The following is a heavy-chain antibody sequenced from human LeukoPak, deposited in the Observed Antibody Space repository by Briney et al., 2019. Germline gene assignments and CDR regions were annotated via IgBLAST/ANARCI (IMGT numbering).Heavy chain of an antibody. CDR2: ISASGGST. Sequence: GGSLRLSCAASGFTFSSSAMSWVRQVPGKGLEWVSGISASGGSTSYADSVRGRFTISRDNSKNTLYVQMNSLRAEDTAVYYCAKDSGYYSNTPFDYWGQGTLVTVSS. J-gene: IGHJ4*02. D-gene: IGHD3-22*01. CDR3: AKDSGYYSNTPFDY. V-gene: IGHV3-23*01. CDR1: GFTFSSSA.